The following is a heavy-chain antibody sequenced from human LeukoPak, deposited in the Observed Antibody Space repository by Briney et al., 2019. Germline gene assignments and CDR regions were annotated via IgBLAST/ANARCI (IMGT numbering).Heavy chain of an antibody. CDR2: IWYDGSNK. CDR1: GFTFSSYG. V-gene: IGHV3-33*01. Sequence: GGSLRLSCAASGFTFSSYGMHWVRQAPGKGLEWVAVIWYDGSNKYYADSVKGRFTISRDNSKNTLYLQMNSLRAEDTAVYYCARGFYYDSSGYYQGAFDIWGQGTMVTVTS. D-gene: IGHD3-22*01. CDR3: ARGFYYDSSGYYQGAFDI. J-gene: IGHJ3*02.